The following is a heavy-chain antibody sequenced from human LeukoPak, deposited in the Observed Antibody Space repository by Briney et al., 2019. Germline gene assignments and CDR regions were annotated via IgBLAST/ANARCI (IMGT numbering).Heavy chain of an antibody. CDR1: GFTFSSYG. Sequence: GRSLRLSCAASGFTFSSYGMHWVRQAPGKGLEWVAVIWYDGSNNYYADSVKGRFTISRDNSKNTLYLQMNSLRAEDTAVYYCAKDEGAFDIWGQGTMVTVSS. CDR3: AKDEGAFDI. CDR2: IWYDGSNN. V-gene: IGHV3-33*06. J-gene: IGHJ3*02.